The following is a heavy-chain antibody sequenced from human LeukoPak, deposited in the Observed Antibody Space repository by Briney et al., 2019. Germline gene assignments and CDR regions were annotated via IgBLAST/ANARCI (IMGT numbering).Heavy chain of an antibody. D-gene: IGHD3-22*01. V-gene: IGHV4-59*01. CDR3: TRGSIAYYYMAV. J-gene: IGHJ6*03. CDR2: IYYSGST. Sequence: TSETLSLTCTVSGGSISSYYWSWIRQPPGKGLEWIGNIYYSGSTNYNPSLKSRVTISVDTSKNQFSLKLSSVTAADTAVYYCTRGSIAYYYMAVWGKGTTVTISS. CDR1: GGSISSYY.